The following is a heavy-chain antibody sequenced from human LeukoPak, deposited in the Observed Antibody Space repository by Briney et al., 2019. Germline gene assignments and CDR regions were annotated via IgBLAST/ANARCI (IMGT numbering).Heavy chain of an antibody. CDR1: GYTFTGYY. Sequence: ASVKVSCKASGYTFTGYYMHWVPQAPGQGLEWMGWINPNSGGTNYAQKFQGRVTMTRDTSISTAYMELSRLRSDDTAVYYCARDKISLWFGGLHNWFDPWGQGTLVTVSS. J-gene: IGHJ5*02. D-gene: IGHD3-10*01. V-gene: IGHV1-2*02. CDR3: ARDKISLWFGGLHNWFDP. CDR2: INPNSGGT.